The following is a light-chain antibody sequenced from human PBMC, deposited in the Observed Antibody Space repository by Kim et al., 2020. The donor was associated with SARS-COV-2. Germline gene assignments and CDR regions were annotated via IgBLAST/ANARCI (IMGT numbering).Light chain of an antibody. CDR3: FSTESNGIYWL. Sequence: SYELTQPPSVSVSPGQTASITCSGDALPNKYVYWYQQRSGQTPVMVIYEDDKRPSEISERFSGSSSGTTATLIITEAQVDDEADYHCFSTESNGIYWLFGGGTKLTVL. V-gene: IGLV3-10*01. CDR2: EDD. J-gene: IGLJ3*02. CDR1: ALPNKY.